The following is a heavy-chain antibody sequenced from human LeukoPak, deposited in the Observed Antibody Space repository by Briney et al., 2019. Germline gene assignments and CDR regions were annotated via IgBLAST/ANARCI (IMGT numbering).Heavy chain of an antibody. CDR1: GYTFTGYD. V-gene: IGHV1-8*01. CDR3: ARGEYSGSWYPFDY. CDR2: MKSNSGDT. D-gene: IGHD6-13*01. J-gene: IGHJ4*02. Sequence: ASVKVSCKTSGYTFTGYDINWVRQAPGQGLEWMGWMKSNSGDTHFAQKFQGRVTMTRNISISTAFMELSSLRSEDTAVYYCARGEYSGSWYPFDYWGQGSLVTVSS.